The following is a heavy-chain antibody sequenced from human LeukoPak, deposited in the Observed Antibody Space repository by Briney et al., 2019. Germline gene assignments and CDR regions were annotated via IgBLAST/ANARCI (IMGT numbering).Heavy chain of an antibody. D-gene: IGHD3-10*01. V-gene: IGHV4-34*01. CDR1: GGSFSGYY. CDR3: ARRDRYYYGSGSYDY. Sequence: SETLSLTCAVHGGSFSGYYWSWIRQPPGKGLEWIGEINHSGSTNYNPSLKSRVTISVDTSKNQFSLKLSSVTAADTAVYYCARRDRYYYGSGSYDYWGQGTLVTVSS. CDR2: INHSGST. J-gene: IGHJ4*02.